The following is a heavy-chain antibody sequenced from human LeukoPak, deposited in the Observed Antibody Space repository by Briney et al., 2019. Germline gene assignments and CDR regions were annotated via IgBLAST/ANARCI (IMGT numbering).Heavy chain of an antibody. V-gene: IGHV1-8*03. CDR2: MNPNSGNT. CDR1: GYTFTSYD. D-gene: IGHD6-13*01. J-gene: IGHJ5*02. CDR3: ARGRSGYSKQRPGRNWFDP. Sequence: GASVKVSCKASGYTFTSYDINWVRQATGQGLEWMGWMNPNSGNTGYAQKFQGRVTITRNTSISTAYMELSSLRSEDTAVYYCARGRSGYSKQRPGRNWFDPWGQGTLVTVSS.